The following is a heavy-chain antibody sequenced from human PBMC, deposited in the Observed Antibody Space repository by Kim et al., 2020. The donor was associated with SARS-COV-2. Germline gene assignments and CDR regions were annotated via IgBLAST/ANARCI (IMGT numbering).Heavy chain of an antibody. CDR2: INPQSGGT. CDR1: GYTFSDYY. J-gene: IGHJ4*02. D-gene: IGHD2-8*01. V-gene: IGHV1-2*06. Sequence: ASVKVSCKASGYTFSDYYLHWVRQVPGQGLEWVGRINPQSGGTDYAQKFQARVTMTMTRDSSISTGYMELSRLRSDDTAVYYCARAHENFSNGGIFEYWGQGTLVTVSS. CDR3: ARAHENFSNGGIFEY.